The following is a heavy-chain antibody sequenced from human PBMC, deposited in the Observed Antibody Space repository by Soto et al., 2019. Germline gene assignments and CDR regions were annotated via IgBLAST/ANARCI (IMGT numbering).Heavy chain of an antibody. Sequence: SETLSLTCTVSGGSISKYYWDWIRQPPGKEVEWIGHIFYIGSTKYNPSLKSRVNLSVDTSKNQFSLTLSSVTAADTAVYYCARTFSGYCFGPLVSGGKEILVTVPS. CDR2: IFYIGST. D-gene: IGHD5-18*01. V-gene: IGHV4-59*08. CDR3: ARTFSGYCFGPLVS. J-gene: IGHJ4*02. CDR1: GGSISKYY.